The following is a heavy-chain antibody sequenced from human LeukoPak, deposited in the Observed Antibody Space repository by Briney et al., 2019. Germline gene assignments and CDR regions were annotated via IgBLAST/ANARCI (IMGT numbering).Heavy chain of an antibody. Sequence: GGSLRLSCAASGFTFSGSGMHWVRQAPGKGLDWVAFIRSDGSNKYYADSVKGRFTISRDNSKNTLYLQMNSLRAEDTAVYYCAKDSRNLPFDFWGQGNLVTVSS. CDR1: GFTFSGSG. CDR3: AKDSRNLPFDF. CDR2: IRSDGSNK. V-gene: IGHV3-30*02. J-gene: IGHJ4*02. D-gene: IGHD1-14*01.